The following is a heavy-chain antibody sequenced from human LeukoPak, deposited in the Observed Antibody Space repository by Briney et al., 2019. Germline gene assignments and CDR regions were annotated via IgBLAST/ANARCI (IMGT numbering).Heavy chain of an antibody. D-gene: IGHD2-15*01. J-gene: IGHJ6*03. V-gene: IGHV1-18*01. CDR3: AREGLGSCSGGSCQYYYYMDV. Sequence: ASVKVSCKASGYTFTSYGISWVRQAPGQGLEWMGWISAYNGNTNYAQKLQGRVTMTTDTSTSTAYMELRSLRSDDTAVYYCAREGLGSCSGGSCQYYYYMDVWGKGTTVTVSS. CDR1: GYTFTSYG. CDR2: ISAYNGNT.